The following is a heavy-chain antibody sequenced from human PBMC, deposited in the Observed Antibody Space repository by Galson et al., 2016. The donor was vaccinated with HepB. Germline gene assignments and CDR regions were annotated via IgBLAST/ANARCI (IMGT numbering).Heavy chain of an antibody. CDR1: GFTFNNAW. CDR2: IKTKTDGGTT. V-gene: IGHV3-15*01. D-gene: IGHD6-13*01. J-gene: IGHJ3*02. CDR3: TTVYSSSWYAPDAFDI. Sequence: SLRLSCAASGFTFNNAWMSWVRQAPGKGLEWVGRIKTKTDGGTTAYAAPVKGRFSISRDDSKNTLYLRMNSLKTEDTAVYYCTTVYSSSWYAPDAFDIRGKGTMVTVSS.